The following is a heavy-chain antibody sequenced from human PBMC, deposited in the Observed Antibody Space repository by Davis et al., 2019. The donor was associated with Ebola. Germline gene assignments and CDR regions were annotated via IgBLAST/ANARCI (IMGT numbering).Heavy chain of an antibody. D-gene: IGHD6-19*01. CDR2: IYPGDSDT. J-gene: IGHJ4*02. V-gene: IGHV5-51*01. Sequence: GESLKISCQGFGYNFTTSWIGWVRQLPGKGLDWMGVIYPGDSDTRYSPSFQGQVTISADNSISTTYLQWSSLKAPDSAMYYCARHPRGAVAGIYYFDLWGQGTLVTVSS. CDR3: ARHPRGAVAGIYYFDL. CDR1: GYNFTTSW.